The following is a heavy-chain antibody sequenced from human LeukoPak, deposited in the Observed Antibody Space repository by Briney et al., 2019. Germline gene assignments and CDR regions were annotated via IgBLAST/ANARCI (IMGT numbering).Heavy chain of an antibody. V-gene: IGHV4-34*01. CDR1: GGSFSGYY. J-gene: IGHJ4*02. CDR3: ARSEYYYGSGSYFFDY. Sequence: PSETLSLTCAVYGGSFSGYYWSWIRQPPGKGLEWIGEINHSGSTNYNPSLKSRVTMSVDTSKNQFSLKLSSVTAADTAVYYCARSEYYYGSGSYFFDYWGQGTLVTVSS. CDR2: INHSGST. D-gene: IGHD3-10*01.